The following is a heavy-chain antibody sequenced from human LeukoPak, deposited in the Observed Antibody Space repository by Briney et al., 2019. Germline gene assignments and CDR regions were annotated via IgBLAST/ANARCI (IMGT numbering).Heavy chain of an antibody. D-gene: IGHD5-12*01. CDR3: ASLAGYSAYDPSVDY. CDR2: IYYSGST. V-gene: IGHV4-39*01. CDR1: GGSISSSSYY. J-gene: IGHJ4*02. Sequence: SETLSLTCTVSGGSISSSSYYWGWIRQPPGKGLEWIGSIYYSGSTYYNPSLKSRLTISVDTSKNQFSLKLSSVTAADTAVYYCASLAGYSAYDPSVDYWGQGTLVTVSS.